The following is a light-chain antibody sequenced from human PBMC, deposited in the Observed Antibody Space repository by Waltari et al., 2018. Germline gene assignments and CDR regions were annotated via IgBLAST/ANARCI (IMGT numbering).Light chain of an antibody. J-gene: IGLJ3*02. CDR1: IGDIGVLPY. Sequence: QSALTQPASGSGSPGQPFTISSTGTIGDIGVLPYYTWYQQHPGKVPKLLIYAVSKRPSGVSNRFSGSKSGNTASLTISGLQAEDEADYYCSSYTNSNTWVFGGGTKLTVL. CDR3: SSYTNSNTWV. V-gene: IGLV2-14*03. CDR2: AVS.